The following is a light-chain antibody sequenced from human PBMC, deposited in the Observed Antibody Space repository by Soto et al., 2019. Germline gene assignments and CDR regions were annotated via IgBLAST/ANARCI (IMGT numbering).Light chain of an antibody. Sequence: DIQMTKSASSLSASVGDRVTITCRASQDISNYLAWYQQKAGKVPKLLIYAASTLQSGVPSRLTGSASGTDFTLTISSLQPEDVATYYCQKHDSAPLTFGGGTKVDIK. J-gene: IGKJ4*01. CDR2: AAS. CDR3: QKHDSAPLT. V-gene: IGKV1-27*01. CDR1: QDISNY.